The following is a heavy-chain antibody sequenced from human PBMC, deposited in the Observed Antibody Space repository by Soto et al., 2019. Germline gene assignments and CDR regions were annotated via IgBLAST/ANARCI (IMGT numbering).Heavy chain of an antibody. CDR2: IYPGDSDT. CDR3: ASQAPPGY. CDR1: GYNFATYW. Sequence: GESLKISCKASGYNFATYWIAWVRQMPGKGLEWMGIIYPGDSDTRYSPSFQGQVTISADKSFSTAFLQWSSLKASDTAMYYCASQAPPGYWGQGTLVTVSS. V-gene: IGHV5-51*01. J-gene: IGHJ4*02.